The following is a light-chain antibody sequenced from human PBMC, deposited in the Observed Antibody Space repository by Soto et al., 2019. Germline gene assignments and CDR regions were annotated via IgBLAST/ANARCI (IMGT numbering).Light chain of an antibody. J-gene: IGKJ1*01. Sequence: DIQMTQSPSSLSASVGDIVTVTCRASQSISTYLNWYQQKPGKAPKLLIYAASSLQSGGPSRFSGSGSGTDFTLTISSLQPDDFATFYCQQSYSTPRTFGQGTKVEIK. CDR2: AAS. V-gene: IGKV1-39*01. CDR1: QSISTY. CDR3: QQSYSTPRT.